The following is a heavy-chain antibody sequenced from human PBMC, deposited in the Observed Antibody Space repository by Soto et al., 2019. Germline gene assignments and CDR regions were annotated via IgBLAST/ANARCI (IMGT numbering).Heavy chain of an antibody. V-gene: IGHV3-30*18. D-gene: IGHD2-21*02. CDR3: ANTDKRCGGDCYDFDY. CDR2: ISYDGSNK. Sequence: QVQLVESGGGVVQPGRSLRLSCAASGFTFSSYGMHWVRQAPGKGLEWVAVISYDGSNKYYADSVKGRFTISRDNSKNTLYLQMNSLRAEDTAVYYCANTDKRCGGDCYDFDYWGQGTLVTVSS. CDR1: GFTFSSYG. J-gene: IGHJ4*02.